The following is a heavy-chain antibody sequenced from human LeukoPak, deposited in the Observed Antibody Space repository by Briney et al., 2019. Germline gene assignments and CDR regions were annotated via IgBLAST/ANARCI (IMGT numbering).Heavy chain of an antibody. Sequence: GGSLRLSCAVSGFTFDDYTMHWVRQAPGKGLEWVSLINWSGDTTYYADSVKGRFTISRDNSKNTVYLQINTLRTDDAAIYYCAKPYPTLTTSAVLDNWGQGTLVTVSS. J-gene: IGHJ4*02. D-gene: IGHD1-1*01. V-gene: IGHV3-43*01. CDR1: GFTFDDYT. CDR3: AKPYPTLTTSAVLDN. CDR2: INWSGDTT.